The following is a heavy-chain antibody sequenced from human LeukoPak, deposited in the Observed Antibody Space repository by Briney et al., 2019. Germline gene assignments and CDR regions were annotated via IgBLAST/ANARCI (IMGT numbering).Heavy chain of an antibody. Sequence: GGSLRLPCAASGFTFSSYAMSWVRQAPGKGLEWVSAISGSGGSTYYADSVKGRFTISRDDSKKPQYLQMNSLRAEDTAVYYCAKDRGTAMVSDYWGQGTLVTVSS. CDR3: AKDRGTAMVSDY. J-gene: IGHJ4*02. CDR2: ISGSGGST. V-gene: IGHV3-23*01. D-gene: IGHD5-18*01. CDR1: GFTFSSYA.